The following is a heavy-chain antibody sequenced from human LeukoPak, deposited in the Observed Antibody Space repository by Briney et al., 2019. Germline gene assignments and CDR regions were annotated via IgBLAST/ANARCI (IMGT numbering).Heavy chain of an antibody. CDR3: ATPRRPTDYYYYYMNV. Sequence: SVKVSCNLSGGTFSTYPINWVRQAPGPGLEWMGKIIPIFGAPDYAQKFQGRVTITADKSTNTAFMELISVRSDDTAVYYCATPRRPTDYYYYYMNVWGNGTTVTVSS. V-gene: IGHV1-69*06. J-gene: IGHJ6*03. CDR1: GGTFSTYP. CDR2: IIPIFGAP. D-gene: IGHD4-11*01.